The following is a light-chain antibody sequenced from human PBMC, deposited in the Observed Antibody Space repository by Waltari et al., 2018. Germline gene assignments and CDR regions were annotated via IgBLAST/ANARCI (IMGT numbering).Light chain of an antibody. CDR3: QHGYGAPPT. J-gene: IGKJ4*01. V-gene: IGKV1-16*01. Sequence: DIQMTQSPSSLSASVGDRVTITCQSSQDISNNVAWYQQKPGKVSKLLIYKASTLHSGVPSSFSGSGSGTHFALTISSLQPDDFATYFCQHGYGAPPTFGGGTKVEI. CDR2: KAS. CDR1: QDISNN.